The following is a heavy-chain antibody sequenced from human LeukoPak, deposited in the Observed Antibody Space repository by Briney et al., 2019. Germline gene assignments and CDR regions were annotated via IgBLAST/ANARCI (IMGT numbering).Heavy chain of an antibody. V-gene: IGHV4-59*08. Sequence: SGTLSLTCTVSGDSISSYYWSWIRQPPGKGLEWIGYIRYSGSANYNPSLRSRVTISIDTSKNQFSLKLRSVTAADTAVYHCARLVYDSRGYYFDYWGQGTLVTVSS. CDR2: IRYSGSA. CDR1: GDSISSYY. D-gene: IGHD3-22*01. J-gene: IGHJ4*02. CDR3: ARLVYDSRGYYFDY.